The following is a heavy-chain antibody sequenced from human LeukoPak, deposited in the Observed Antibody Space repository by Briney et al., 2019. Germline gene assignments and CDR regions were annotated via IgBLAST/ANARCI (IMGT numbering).Heavy chain of an antibody. CDR2: IYSGGST. J-gene: IGHJ4*02. D-gene: IGHD1/OR15-1a*01. V-gene: IGHV3-53*01. CDR1: GFTVSSNY. CDR3: AREAGGNWNRIDY. Sequence: GGSLRLSCAASGFTVSSNYMSWVRQAPGKGLEWVSVIYSGGSTYYADYVKGRFTISRDNSKNTLYLQMNSLRAEDTAVYYCAREAGGNWNRIDYWGQGTLVTVSS.